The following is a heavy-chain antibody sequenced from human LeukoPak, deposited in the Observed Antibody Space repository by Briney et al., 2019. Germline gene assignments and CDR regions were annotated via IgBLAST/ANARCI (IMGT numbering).Heavy chain of an antibody. CDR1: GFTFSNAW. D-gene: IGHD6-19*01. Sequence: PGGSLRLSCAASGFTFSNAWMSWVRQAPGKGLEWVGRSKSKTDGGTTDYAAPVKGRFTISRDDSKNTLYLEMNRQKREDKGVYYCNTAGVPYRDYWGQGTLVTVSS. V-gene: IGHV3-15*01. CDR3: NTAGVPYRDY. CDR2: SKSKTDGGTT. J-gene: IGHJ4*02.